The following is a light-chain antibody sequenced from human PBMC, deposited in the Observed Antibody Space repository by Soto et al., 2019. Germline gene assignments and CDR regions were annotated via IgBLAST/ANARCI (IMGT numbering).Light chain of an antibody. V-gene: IGKV1-9*01. Sequence: DIQLTQSPSFLSASVGDRVTITCRASQGISSYLAWYQQKPGKAPKLLIYAASTLQSGVPSRFSGSGSGTEFTLTLCSLQPEDVATYYFQQLNIYPPNLGPGTKAVIK. J-gene: IGKJ3*01. CDR1: QGISSY. CDR3: QQLNIYPPN. CDR2: AAS.